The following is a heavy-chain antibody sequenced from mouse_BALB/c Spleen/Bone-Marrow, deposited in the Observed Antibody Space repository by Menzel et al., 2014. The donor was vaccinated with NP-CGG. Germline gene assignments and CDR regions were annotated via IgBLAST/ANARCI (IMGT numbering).Heavy chain of an antibody. Sequence: QVQLKESGAELARPGASVKLSCKTSGYTFTDYYINWVKQRTGQGLEWIGEIYPRSDNTYYNEKFKGKATLTADKSSSTAYLQLSSLTSEDSAVYFCARDWDYYAMDYWVKEPQSPSPQ. J-gene: IGHJ4*01. CDR1: GYTFTDYY. CDR2: IYPRSDNT. CDR3: ARDWDYYAMDY. D-gene: IGHD4-1*01. V-gene: IGHV1-77*01.